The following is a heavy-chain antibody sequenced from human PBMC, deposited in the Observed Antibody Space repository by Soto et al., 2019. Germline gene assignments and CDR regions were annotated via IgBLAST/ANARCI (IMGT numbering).Heavy chain of an antibody. D-gene: IGHD6-19*01. CDR2: IKSKTDGGTT. J-gene: IGHJ4*02. Sequence: EVPLVESGGGLVKPGGSLRLSCAASGFTFSNVWMNWVRQAPGKGLEWVGRIKSKTDGGTTDYAAPVKGRFTISRDDSKNTLYLQMNSLKTEYTAVYYCTPLALKYSSGWYEFSDWGQGTLVTVSS. V-gene: IGHV3-15*07. CDR3: TPLALKYSSGWYEFSD. CDR1: GFTFSNVW.